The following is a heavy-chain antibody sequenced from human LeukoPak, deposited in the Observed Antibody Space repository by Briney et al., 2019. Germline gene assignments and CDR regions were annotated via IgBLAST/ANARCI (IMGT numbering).Heavy chain of an antibody. CDR2: IKQDGSEK. CDR3: AKDHRKAALVRWYLDV. D-gene: IGHD4-23*01. CDR1: GFTFSSYW. V-gene: IGHV3-7*01. J-gene: IGHJ2*01. Sequence: PGGSLRLSCAASGFTFSSYWMSWVRQAPGKGLEWVANIKQDGSEKYYADSVRGRFTISRDNSKNTVYLQMNSLRPEDTAVYYCAKDHRKAALVRWYLDVWGRGTLVTVSS.